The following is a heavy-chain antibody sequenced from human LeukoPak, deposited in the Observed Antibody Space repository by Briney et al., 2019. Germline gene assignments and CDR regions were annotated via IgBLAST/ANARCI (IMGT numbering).Heavy chain of an antibody. CDR1: GFTFRNYY. J-gene: IGHJ4*02. V-gene: IGHV3-21*04. D-gene: IGHD6-13*01. CDR2: ISTSSSQK. CDR3: ARDLMGIAYRGAFYY. Sequence: GGSLRLSCAASGFTFRNYYMIWVRQAPGKGLEWVSSISTSSSQKNYADSVKGRFSISRDNAKNSLYLQMNSLRAEDTAVYYCARDLMGIAYRGAFYYWGQGTLVTVSS.